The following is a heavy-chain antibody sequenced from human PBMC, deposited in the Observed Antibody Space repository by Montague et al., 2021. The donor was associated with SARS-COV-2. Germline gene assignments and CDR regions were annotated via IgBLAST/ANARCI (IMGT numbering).Heavy chain of an antibody. CDR3: AHTKAPAGDRWFDP. V-gene: IGHV2-5*02. Sequence: PALVIPTQTLTLICTFSGFSLSTRGVGVGWIRQPPGKALEWLALIYWDDDERYSPSLESRLTISKDNSKNQVVLTMTKMAPVDTATYYCAHTKAPAGDRWFDPWGQGTPVTVSS. CDR2: IYWDDDE. CDR1: GFSLSTRGVG. J-gene: IGHJ5*02. D-gene: IGHD6-13*01.